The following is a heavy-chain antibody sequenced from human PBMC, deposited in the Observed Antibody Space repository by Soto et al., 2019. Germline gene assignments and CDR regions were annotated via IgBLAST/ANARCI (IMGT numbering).Heavy chain of an antibody. CDR2: ISAYNGNT. CDR1: GYTFTSYG. J-gene: IGHJ4*02. Sequence: ASVKVSCKASGYTFTSYGISWVRQAPGQGLEWMGWISAYNGNTNYAQKLQGRVTMTTDTSTSTAYMGLRSLRSDDTAVYYCARVTYSLWREADYYFDYWGQGTLVTVST. D-gene: IGHD3-3*01. V-gene: IGHV1-18*04. CDR3: ARVTYSLWREADYYFDY.